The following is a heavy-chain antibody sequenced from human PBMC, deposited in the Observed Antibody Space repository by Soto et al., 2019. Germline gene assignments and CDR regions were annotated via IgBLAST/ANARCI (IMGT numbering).Heavy chain of an antibody. J-gene: IGHJ4*02. CDR2: IYFSGAT. V-gene: IGHV4-61*03. CDR1: GASVSSGDYY. D-gene: IGHD3-22*01. Sequence: QVQLQEAGPGLVKPSETLALNCSVSGASVSSGDYYWSWIRQPPGKGLEWIGYIYFSGATSYAPALKRRVSISIDTSNDRFFLKIKSVTAADTTFYYCVRVYADDSSGYFLDYWGQGLLVSVSS. CDR3: VRVYADDSSGYFLDY.